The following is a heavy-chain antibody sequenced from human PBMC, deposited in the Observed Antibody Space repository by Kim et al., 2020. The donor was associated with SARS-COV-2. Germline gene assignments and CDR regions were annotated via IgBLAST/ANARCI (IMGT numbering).Heavy chain of an antibody. V-gene: IGHV4-59*08. D-gene: IGHD2-2*01. CDR1: GGSISSYY. CDR2: IYYSGST. Sequence: SETLSLTCTVSGGSISSYYWSWIRQPPGKGLEWIGYIYYSGSTNYNPSLKSRVTISVDTSKNQFSLKLSSVTAADTAVYYCARSRSAKGGMEFDPWGQGTLVTVSS. J-gene: IGHJ5*02. CDR3: ARSRSAKGGMEFDP.